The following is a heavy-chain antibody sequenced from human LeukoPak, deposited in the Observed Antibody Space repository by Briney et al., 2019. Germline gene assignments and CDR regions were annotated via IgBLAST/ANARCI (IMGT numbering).Heavy chain of an antibody. CDR1: GGSFSGYY. V-gene: IGHV4-4*07. CDR2: IYTSGST. J-gene: IGHJ3*02. CDR3: ARDDRYYDSSGYPHRAFDI. D-gene: IGHD3-22*01. Sequence: SETLSLTCAVYGGSFSGYYWSWIRQPAGKGLEWIGRIYTSGSTNYNPSLKSRVTMSVDTSKNQFSLKLSSVTAADTAVYYCARDDRYYDSSGYPHRAFDIWGQGTMVTVSS.